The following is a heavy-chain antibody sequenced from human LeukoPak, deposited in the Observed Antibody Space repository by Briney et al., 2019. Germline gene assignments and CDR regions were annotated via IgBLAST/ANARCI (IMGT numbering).Heavy chain of an antibody. CDR3: ARGATRQSDI. J-gene: IGHJ3*02. D-gene: IGHD1-26*01. CDR2: IIPIFGTA. V-gene: IGHV1-69*13. CDR1: GGTFSSYA. Sequence: SVKVSCKASGGTFSSYAISWVRQAPGQGLEWMGGIIPIFGTANYAQKFQGRVTITADESTSTAYMELRSLRSDDTAVYYCARGATRQSDIWGQGTMVTVSS.